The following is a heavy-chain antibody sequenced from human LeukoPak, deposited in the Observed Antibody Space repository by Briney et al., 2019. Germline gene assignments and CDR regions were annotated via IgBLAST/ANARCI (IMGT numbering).Heavy chain of an antibody. CDR3: ARCDILTGYYYFDY. Sequence: PSETLSLTCAVYGGSFSGYYWSWIRQPPGKGLEWIGEINHSGSTNYNPSLKSRVTISVDTSKNQFSLKLSSVTAADTAVYYCARCDILTGYYYFDYWGQGTLVTVSS. D-gene: IGHD3-9*01. CDR2: INHSGST. CDR1: GGSFSGYY. V-gene: IGHV4-34*01. J-gene: IGHJ4*02.